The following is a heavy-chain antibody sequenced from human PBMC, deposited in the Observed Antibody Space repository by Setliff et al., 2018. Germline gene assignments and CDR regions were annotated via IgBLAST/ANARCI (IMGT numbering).Heavy chain of an antibody. V-gene: IGHV4-39*01. J-gene: IGHJ6*03. D-gene: IGHD3-22*01. CDR2: IYYSGIT. Sequence: SETLSLTCTVSGGSIRSSSYYWGWIRQPSGQGLEWIAYIYYSGITYYNPSLKSRVTISVDTSKNQFSLKLSSVTAADTAVYYCARLGGSSGSGGFYYYYYMDVWGKGTTVTVSS. CDR1: GGSIRSSSYY. CDR3: ARLGGSSGSGGFYYYYYMDV.